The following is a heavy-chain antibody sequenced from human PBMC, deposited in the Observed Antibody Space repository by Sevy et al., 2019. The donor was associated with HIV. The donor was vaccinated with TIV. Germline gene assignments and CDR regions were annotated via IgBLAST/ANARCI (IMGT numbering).Heavy chain of an antibody. D-gene: IGHD3-3*01. J-gene: IGHJ6*02. Sequence: ASVKVSCKASGYTFTSYYMHWVRQAPGQGLEWMGIINPSGGSTSYAQKFQGRVTMTRDTSTNTVYMELSSLRSEDTAVYYCARGGGYDFWSGYLYYYGMDVWGQGTTVTVSS. CDR2: INPSGGST. CDR1: GYTFTSYY. V-gene: IGHV1-46*01. CDR3: ARGGGYDFWSGYLYYYGMDV.